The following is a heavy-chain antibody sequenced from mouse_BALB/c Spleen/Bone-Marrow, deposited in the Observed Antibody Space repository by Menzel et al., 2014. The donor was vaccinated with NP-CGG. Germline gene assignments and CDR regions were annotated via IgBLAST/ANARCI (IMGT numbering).Heavy chain of an antibody. J-gene: IGHJ4*01. CDR1: GYTFTSYY. V-gene: IGHV1S16*01. CDR3: TKRSLLSDYYSMDY. D-gene: IGHD2-10*01. CDR2: INLSNGVT. Sequence: QVQLQQSGAELVKPGASVKLSCKASGYTFTSYYLYWVKQRPGQGLEWIGVINLSNGVTKFKGKFKIKATLTVDKSSSTAYMQLNSLTSEHSTVYYCTKRSLLSDYYSMDYWGQGTSVTVSS.